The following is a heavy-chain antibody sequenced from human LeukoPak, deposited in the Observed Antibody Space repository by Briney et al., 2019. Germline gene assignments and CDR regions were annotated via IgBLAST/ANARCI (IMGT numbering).Heavy chain of an antibody. Sequence: SETLSLTCTVSGGSISSYYWGWIRQSPGKGLEWIGYIYYSGSTNYNPSLKSRVTISVDTSNNKFSLKLSSVTAADTAVYYCARAWGGDGDYFQHWGQGTLVTVSS. V-gene: IGHV4-59*01. CDR3: ARAWGGDGDYFQH. D-gene: IGHD2-21*02. J-gene: IGHJ1*01. CDR2: IYYSGST. CDR1: GGSISSYY.